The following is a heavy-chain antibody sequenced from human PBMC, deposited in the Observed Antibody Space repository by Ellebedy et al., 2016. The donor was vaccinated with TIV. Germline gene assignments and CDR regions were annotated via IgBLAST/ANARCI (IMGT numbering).Heavy chain of an antibody. CDR1: GGSVSSDY. Sequence: MPGGSLRLSCAVSGGSVSSDYWSWIRQPPGRGLEWIGYVYSSGRTTYTPSLKSRVSMSADTSRNQFSLKLTSMTTADTAVYYCARSTSSTWSYFDYWGRGTPVTGSS. D-gene: IGHD2-15*01. V-gene: IGHV4-59*02. CDR3: ARSTSSTWSYFDY. CDR2: VYSSGRT. J-gene: IGHJ2*01.